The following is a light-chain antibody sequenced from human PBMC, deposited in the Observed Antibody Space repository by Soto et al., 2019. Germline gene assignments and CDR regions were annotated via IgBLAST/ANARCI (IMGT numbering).Light chain of an antibody. CDR1: SSNIGSNT. CDR2: ANN. CDR3: AAWDDSLNGYV. Sequence: QSVLTQQPSASGTPGQRITISCSGSSSNIGSNTVNWYQQLPGTAPKLLIYANNHRPSGVPDRISASKSGTSASLAISGLQSEDEGDYSCAAWDDSLNGYVFGAGTKVTVL. V-gene: IGLV1-44*01. J-gene: IGLJ1*01.